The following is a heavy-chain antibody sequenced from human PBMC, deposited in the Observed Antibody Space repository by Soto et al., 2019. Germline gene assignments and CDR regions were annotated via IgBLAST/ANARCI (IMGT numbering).Heavy chain of an antibody. CDR3: ARGGAGITIFGVVIPRTERYYYYYYGMDV. CDR2: INPSGGST. J-gene: IGHJ6*02. CDR1: GYTFTSYY. Sequence: GASVKVSCKASGYTFTSYYMHWVRQAPGQGLEWMGIINPSGGSTSYAQKFQGRVTMTRDTSTSTVYMELSSLRSEDTAVYYCARGGAGITIFGVVIPRTERYYYYYYGMDVWGQGTTVTVSS. D-gene: IGHD3-3*01. V-gene: IGHV1-46*01.